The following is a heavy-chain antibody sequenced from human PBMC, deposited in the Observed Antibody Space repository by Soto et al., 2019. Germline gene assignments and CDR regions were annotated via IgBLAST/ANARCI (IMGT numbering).Heavy chain of an antibody. CDR1: GGSISSGDYY. CDR2: IYYSGTT. CDR3: ARWVRTVAASYYFDF. V-gene: IGHV4-30-4*01. J-gene: IGHJ4*02. Sequence: PSETLSLTCTVSGGSISSGDYYWSWIRQPPGKGLEWIGHIYYSGTTYYNPSLKSRVTISVDTSKNQFSLKLSSVTAADTAVYYCARWVRTVAASYYFDFWGRGTLVTVSS. D-gene: IGHD6-19*01.